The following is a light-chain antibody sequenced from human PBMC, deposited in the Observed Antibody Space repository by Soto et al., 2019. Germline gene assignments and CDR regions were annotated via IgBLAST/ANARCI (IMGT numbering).Light chain of an antibody. Sequence: EIVLTQSPATLSLSPGERATLSCRASQSVSSYSAWYQQKPGHAPRLLIYDASNRATGTPARFSGSWSGTDYTLLISSLAAEDFAVFYCQQRSNWPYTFGQGTKLEIK. CDR3: QQRSNWPYT. CDR1: QSVSSY. CDR2: DAS. J-gene: IGKJ2*01. V-gene: IGKV3-11*01.